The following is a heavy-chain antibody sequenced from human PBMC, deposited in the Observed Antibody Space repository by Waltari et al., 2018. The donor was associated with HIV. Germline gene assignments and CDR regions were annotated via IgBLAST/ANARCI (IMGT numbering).Heavy chain of an antibody. Sequence: QVPLVESGGGVVQPGDVLRLSCEASGPDFGRAVLHRVRQAPGKGLEWLAAISYDGMKKYYGDSLRGRLTISRDNSKKTLYLQMNTLRPEDTAIYFCARDSSQVHWFGESLALWGQGTLVIVSS. CDR2: ISYDGMKK. J-gene: IGHJ4*02. CDR3: ARDSSQVHWFGESLAL. CDR1: GPDFGRAV. V-gene: IGHV3-30*03. D-gene: IGHD3-10*01.